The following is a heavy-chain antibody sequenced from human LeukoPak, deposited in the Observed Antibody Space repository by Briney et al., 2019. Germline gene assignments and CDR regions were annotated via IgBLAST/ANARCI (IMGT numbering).Heavy chain of an antibody. D-gene: IGHD3-16*01. CDR2: IYPGDSDT. CDR1: GYSFNTYW. CDR3: ARRAELGMRYFDS. V-gene: IGHV5-51*01. Sequence: GESLKISCKGSGYSFNTYWIGWVRQMPGKGLEWMGIIYPGDSDTKYSPSFQGQVTISADKSINTAYLQRSSLKSSDTAMYFCARRAELGMRYFDSWGQGALLTVSS. J-gene: IGHJ4*02.